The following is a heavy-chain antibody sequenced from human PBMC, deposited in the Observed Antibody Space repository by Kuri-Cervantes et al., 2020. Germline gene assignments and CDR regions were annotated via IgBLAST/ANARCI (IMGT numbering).Heavy chain of an antibody. J-gene: IGHJ5*02. CDR2: IVVGSGNT. V-gene: IGHV1-58*01. CDR1: GFTFTSSA. CDR3: ACSYDILTGTDDP. Sequence: SVKVSCKASGFTFTSSAVQWMRQARGQRLEWIGWIVVGSGNTNYAQKFQERVTITRDMSTSTAYMELSSLRSEDTAVYYCACSYDILTGTDDPWGQGTLVTVSS. D-gene: IGHD3-9*01.